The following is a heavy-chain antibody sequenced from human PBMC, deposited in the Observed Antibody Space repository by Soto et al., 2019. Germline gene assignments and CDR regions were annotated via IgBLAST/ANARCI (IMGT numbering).Heavy chain of an antibody. CDR3: VRYNGVRVYFDY. CDR2: IYYSGST. D-gene: IGHD1-1*01. CDR1: GGSINNGDYY. J-gene: IGHJ4*02. V-gene: IGHV4-30-4*01. Sequence: PSETLSLTCTVSGGSINNGDYYWTWIRRSPEKGLEWIGYIYYSGSTYYNPSLKSRVTISIDTSMNQFSLNLNSVTAADTAVYYCVRYNGVRVYFDYWGQGSLVTVSS.